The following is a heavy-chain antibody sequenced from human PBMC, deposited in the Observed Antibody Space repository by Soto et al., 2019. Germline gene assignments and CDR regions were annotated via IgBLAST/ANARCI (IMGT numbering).Heavy chain of an antibody. D-gene: IGHD3-16*02. CDR2: IIPIFGTA. V-gene: IGHV1-69*06. CDR1: GGTFSSYA. J-gene: IGHJ4*02. CDR3: ARSPSTYVWGSYRYPLDY. Sequence: QVQLVQSGAEVKKPGSSVKVSCKASGGTFSSYAISWVRQAPGQGLEWMGGIIPIFGTANYAQKFQGRVTITADKSTSTAYMELSSLRSEDTAVYYCARSPSTYVWGSYRYPLDYWGQGTLVTVSS.